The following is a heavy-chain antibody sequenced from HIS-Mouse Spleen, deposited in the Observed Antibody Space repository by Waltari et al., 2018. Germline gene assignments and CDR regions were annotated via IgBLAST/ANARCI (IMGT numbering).Heavy chain of an antibody. CDR1: GFTVSSNY. D-gene: IGHD1-26*01. CDR2: IYSGGST. Sequence: EVQLVESGGGLIQPGGSLRLSCAASGFTVSSNYMSWVRQAPGKGLGWVSVIYSGGSTYYADSVKGRFTISRDNSKNTLYLQMNSLRAEDTAVYYCASRKLYSGSYYFDYWGQGTLVTVSS. CDR3: ASRKLYSGSYYFDY. V-gene: IGHV3-53*01. J-gene: IGHJ4*02.